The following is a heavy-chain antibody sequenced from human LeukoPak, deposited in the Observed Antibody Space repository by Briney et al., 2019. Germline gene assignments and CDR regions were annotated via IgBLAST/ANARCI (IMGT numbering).Heavy chain of an antibody. CDR2: INPNSGGT. CDR1: GYTFTDYY. D-gene: IGHD3-10*01. CDR3: AKDHGYVGSNWFDP. J-gene: IGHJ5*02. V-gene: IGHV1-2*06. Sequence: ASVKVSCKASGYTFTDYYMHWVRQAPGQGLEWMGRINPNSGGTDYAQKFQGRVTMTRDTSISTAYMELSRLTSDDTAMYYCAKDHGYVGSNWFDPWGQGTLVTVSS.